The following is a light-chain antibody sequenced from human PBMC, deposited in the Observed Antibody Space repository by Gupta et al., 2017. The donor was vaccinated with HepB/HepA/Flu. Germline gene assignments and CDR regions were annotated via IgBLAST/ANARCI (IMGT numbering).Light chain of an antibody. CDR2: RNN. J-gene: IGLJ3*02. CDR3: AAWDSSLSAVV. V-gene: IGLV10-54*04. Sequence: QAGLTQPPSVSKGLRQTATLTCPGNSNNVGNQGAAWLQHHQGHPPKLLSYRNNNRAPGISERFSASRSGNTASLTITGLQPDDEADYYCAAWDSSLSAVVFGGGTKLTVL. CDR1: SNNVGNQG.